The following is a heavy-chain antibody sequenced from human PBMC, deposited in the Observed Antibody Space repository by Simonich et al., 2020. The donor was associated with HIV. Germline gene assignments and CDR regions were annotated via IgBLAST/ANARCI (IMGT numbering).Heavy chain of an antibody. Sequence: EVQLVESGGGLVQPGRSLRLSWAASGFTLMDYAMHWFRQAPGKGWEGVSGFSWNSGSIGYADSGKGRFAISRDNAKNSLYLQMNSLRAEDMALYYCAKDRYSSSSGSFDYWGQGTLVTVSS. J-gene: IGHJ4*02. CDR2: FSWNSGSI. D-gene: IGHD6-6*01. CDR1: GFTLMDYA. V-gene: IGHV3-9*03. CDR3: AKDRYSSSSGSFDY.